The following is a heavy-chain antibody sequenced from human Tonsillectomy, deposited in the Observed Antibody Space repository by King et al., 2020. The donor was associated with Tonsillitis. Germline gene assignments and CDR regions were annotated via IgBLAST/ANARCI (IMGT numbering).Heavy chain of an antibody. V-gene: IGHV3-23*04. CDR1: GCTFSSYA. D-gene: IGHD5-12*01. J-gene: IGHJ2*01. CDR2: ISGSGGST. CDR3: AKDVRSGYDFWGLGDSYFDL. Sequence: VQLVESGGGLVQPGGSLRLSSAASGCTFSSYAMSWVRQAQGKGLECVSAISGSGGSTYYADSVKGRFAISRDNSKNKLCLQRNSLRAEDTAVYYCAKDVRSGYDFWGLGDSYFDLWGRSTLVTVSS.